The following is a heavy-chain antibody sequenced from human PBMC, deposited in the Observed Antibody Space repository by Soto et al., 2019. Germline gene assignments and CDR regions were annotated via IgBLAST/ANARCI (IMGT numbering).Heavy chain of an antibody. Sequence: EVQLVESGGGLVKPGGSLRLSCAAFGFTINTAWMSWVRQAPGKGLEWVGRIKSKNDGETTDYAAPVKGRFFISRDDSENTLYLQMNSLETEDTAMYYCATDVPSQGRGEFDYWGQGVLVTVSS. CDR2: IKSKNDGETT. CDR1: GFTINTAW. J-gene: IGHJ4*02. V-gene: IGHV3-15*07. CDR3: ATDVPSQGRGEFDY.